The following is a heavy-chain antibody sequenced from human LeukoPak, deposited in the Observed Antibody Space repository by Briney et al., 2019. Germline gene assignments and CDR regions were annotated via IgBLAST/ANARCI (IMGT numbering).Heavy chain of an antibody. CDR1: GFTFSNAW. V-gene: IGHV3-15*01. CDR2: IKSKTDGGTT. D-gene: IGHD2-2*01. CDR3: TTDLTYCSSTSCFVY. Sequence: PGGSLRLSCAASGFTFSNAWMSWVRQVPGKGLEWVGRIKSKTDGGTTDYAAPVKGRFTISRDDSKNTLYLQMNSLKTEDTAVYYCTTDLTYCSSTSCFVYWGQGTLVTVSS. J-gene: IGHJ4*02.